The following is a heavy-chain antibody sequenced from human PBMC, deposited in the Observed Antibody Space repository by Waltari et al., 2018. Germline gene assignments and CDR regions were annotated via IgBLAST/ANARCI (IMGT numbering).Heavy chain of an antibody. Sequence: QVQLQQSGPGLVKPSQTLSLPCAISGDSASSTMPAWNWIRQSPSSGLEWLGRTYYRSKWYSDYSLAVQGRVTINPVTSTNQFSLQLNSVTPEDTAVYYCARDLGWAREFFDFWGQGTLVTVSS. CDR2: TYYRSKWYS. CDR3: ARDLGWAREFFDF. D-gene: IGHD3-10*01. CDR1: GDSASSTMPA. J-gene: IGHJ4*02. V-gene: IGHV6-1*01.